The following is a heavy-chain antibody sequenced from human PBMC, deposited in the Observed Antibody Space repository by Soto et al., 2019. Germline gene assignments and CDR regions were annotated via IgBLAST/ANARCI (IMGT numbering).Heavy chain of an antibody. CDR1: GEYMREYY. Sequence: QVQLQESGPGMVKPSETLSLTCSVSGEYMREYYWSWIRQSPGKGLEWIGYVHYVGTTKYNPSQKRRVTISVDASKKQFSLNLRSVTAANTAVYYCTRLNYYDTSGYPYFFDYWGQGVPVAVSS. CDR3: TRLNYYDTSGYPYFFDY. J-gene: IGHJ4*02. D-gene: IGHD3-22*01. V-gene: IGHV4-59*12. CDR2: VHYVGTT.